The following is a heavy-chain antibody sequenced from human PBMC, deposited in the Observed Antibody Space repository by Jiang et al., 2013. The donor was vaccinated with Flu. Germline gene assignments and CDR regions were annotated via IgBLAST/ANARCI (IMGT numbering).Heavy chain of an antibody. V-gene: IGHV1-46*01. Sequence: GYTFTSYYMHWVRQAPGQGLEWMGIINPSGGSTSYAQKFQGRVTMTRDTSTSTVYMELSSLRSEDTAVYYCAREMGWERPGRGRNWFDPWGQGTLVTVSS. CDR3: AREMGWERPGRGRNWFDP. D-gene: IGHD1-26*01. CDR1: GYTFTSYY. J-gene: IGHJ5*02. CDR2: INPSGGST.